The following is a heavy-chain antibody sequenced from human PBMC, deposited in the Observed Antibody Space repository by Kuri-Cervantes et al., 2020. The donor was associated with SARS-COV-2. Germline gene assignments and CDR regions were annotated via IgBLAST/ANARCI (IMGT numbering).Heavy chain of an antibody. Sequence: GESLKISCAASGFTFSSYGMHWVRQAPGKGPEWVAVISYDGSNKYYADSVKGRFTISRDNSKNTLYLQMNSLRAEDTAVYYCAKNMVRGVTTDVWGQGPTVTVSS. D-gene: IGHD3-10*01. CDR1: GFTFSSYG. CDR3: AKNMVRGVTTDV. J-gene: IGHJ6*02. V-gene: IGHV3-30*18. CDR2: ISYDGSNK.